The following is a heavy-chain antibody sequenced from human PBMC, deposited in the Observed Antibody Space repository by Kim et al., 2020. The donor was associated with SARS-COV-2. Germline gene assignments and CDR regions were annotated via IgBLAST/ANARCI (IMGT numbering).Heavy chain of an antibody. CDR2: IWYDGSNK. D-gene: IGHD3-10*01. J-gene: IGHJ3*02. Sequence: GGSLRLSCAASGFTFSSYGMHWVRQAPGKGLEWVAVIWYDGSNKYYADSVKGRFTISRDNSKNTLYLQMNSLRAEDTAVYYCARELWVWESSGGDAFDIWGKGTMVSVSS. CDR1: GFTFSSYG. V-gene: IGHV3-33*01. CDR3: ARELWVWESSGGDAFDI.